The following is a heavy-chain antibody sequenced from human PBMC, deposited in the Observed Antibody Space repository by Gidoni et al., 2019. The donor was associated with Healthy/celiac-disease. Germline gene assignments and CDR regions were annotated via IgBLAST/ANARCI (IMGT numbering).Heavy chain of an antibody. D-gene: IGHD3-16*02. CDR1: GGSFSGYY. CDR3: ARGTGMGLRLGELSLRYYFDY. CDR2: INHSGST. Sequence: QVQLQQWGAGLLKPSETLSLTCAVYGGSFSGYYWIWIRQPPGKGLEWIGEINHSGSTNYNPSLKSRVTISVDTSKNQFSLKLSSVTAADTAVYYCARGTGMGLRLGELSLRYYFDYWGQGTLVTVSS. V-gene: IGHV4-34*01. J-gene: IGHJ4*02.